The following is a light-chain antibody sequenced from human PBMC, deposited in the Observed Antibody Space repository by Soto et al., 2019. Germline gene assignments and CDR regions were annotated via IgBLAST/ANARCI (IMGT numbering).Light chain of an antibody. CDR3: CSYAGSPRYV. CDR2: DVS. J-gene: IGLJ1*01. Sequence: QSVLTQPRSVSGSPGQSVTISSTGTSSDVGGYNYVSWYQQHPGKAPKVMIYDVSERPSGVPDRFSGSKSGNTASLTISGLQAEDEADYYCCSYAGSPRYVFGTGTKLTVL. V-gene: IGLV2-11*01. CDR1: SSDVGGYNY.